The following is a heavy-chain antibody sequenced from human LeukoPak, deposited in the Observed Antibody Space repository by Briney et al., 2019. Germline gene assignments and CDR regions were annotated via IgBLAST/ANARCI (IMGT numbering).Heavy chain of an antibody. J-gene: IGHJ4*02. CDR2: ISAYNGNT. D-gene: IGHD3-10*01. Sequence: ASVKVSCKASGYTFSGYGISWVRQAPGQGLEWMGWISAYNGNTNYAQNLKGRVTLTTDTSKSIAYMELTSLRSDDTAVYYCARADGTVIRHDFDYWGQGTLVTVSS. V-gene: IGHV1-18*01. CDR3: ARADGTVIRHDFDY. CDR1: GYTFSGYG.